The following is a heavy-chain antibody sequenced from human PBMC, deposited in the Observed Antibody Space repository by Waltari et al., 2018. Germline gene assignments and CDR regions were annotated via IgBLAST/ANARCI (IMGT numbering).Heavy chain of an antibody. J-gene: IGHJ4*02. Sequence: QVQLQESGPGLVKPSETLSLTCAVSGYSISSGYYWGWIRQPPGKGLERIGSIYHSGSTYYDPSLKIRVTISVDTSKNQFSLKLSSVTAADTAVYYCARDSSSWVDYWGQGTLVTVSS. CDR1: GYSISSGYY. CDR2: IYHSGST. V-gene: IGHV4-38-2*02. CDR3: ARDSSSWVDY. D-gene: IGHD6-13*01.